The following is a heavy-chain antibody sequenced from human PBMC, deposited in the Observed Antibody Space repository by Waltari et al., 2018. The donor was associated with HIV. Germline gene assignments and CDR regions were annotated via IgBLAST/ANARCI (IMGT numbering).Heavy chain of an antibody. CDR3: ARAEAQTPYYDYSYGMDV. Sequence: QVHLQQWGAGLLKPSETLSLTCAPYGGSFSAYYWNCVRQFPGGGLEWIGEINHSGSTTYNPSFESRVTISVDSSKNQFSLKLMSVTAADAAVYYCARAEAQTPYYDYSYGMDVWGQGTTVSVSS. J-gene: IGHJ6*02. CDR1: GGSFSAYY. V-gene: IGHV4-34*02. D-gene: IGHD3-16*01. CDR2: INHSGST.